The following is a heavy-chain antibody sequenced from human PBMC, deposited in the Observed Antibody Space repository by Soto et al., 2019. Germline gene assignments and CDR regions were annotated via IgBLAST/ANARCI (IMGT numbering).Heavy chain of an antibody. D-gene: IGHD1-26*01. V-gene: IGHV3-23*01. CDR1: GFTFGSFA. CDR3: AKDLVLLRS. Sequence: TGGSLRLSCAASGFTFGSFAMTWVRQAPGRGLEWIAGISGSGGTTYDADSVRGRFTISRDNSKNTLYLQMNGLRAEDTAVYYCAKDLVLLRSWGQGTQVTVSS. CDR2: ISGSGGTT. J-gene: IGHJ5*02.